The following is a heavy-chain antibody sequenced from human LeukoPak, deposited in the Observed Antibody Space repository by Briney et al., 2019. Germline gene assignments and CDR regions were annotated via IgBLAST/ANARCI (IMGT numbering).Heavy chain of an antibody. J-gene: IGHJ3*02. Sequence: SETLSLTSAVYGGSFSGYYWSWIRQPPGKGLEWIGEINHSGSTNYNPSLKSRVTISVDTSKNQFSLKLSSVTAADTAVYYCARGHRKAFDIWGQGTMVTVSS. CDR2: INHSGST. CDR3: ARGHRKAFDI. CDR1: GGSFSGYY. V-gene: IGHV4-34*01.